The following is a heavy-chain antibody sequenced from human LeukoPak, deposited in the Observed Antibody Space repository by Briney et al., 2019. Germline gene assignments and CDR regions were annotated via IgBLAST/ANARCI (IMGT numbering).Heavy chain of an antibody. D-gene: IGHD3-10*01. J-gene: IGHJ4*02. Sequence: GGSLRLSCAASGFTFSSYSMNWVRQAPGKGLEWVSSISSSSSYIYYADSVKGRFTVSRDNAKSSLYLQMNSLRAEDTAVYYCARVIYGSGSYYRSYWGQGSLVTVSS. CDR3: ARVIYGSGSYYRSY. CDR1: GFTFSSYS. CDR2: ISSSSSYI. V-gene: IGHV3-21*01.